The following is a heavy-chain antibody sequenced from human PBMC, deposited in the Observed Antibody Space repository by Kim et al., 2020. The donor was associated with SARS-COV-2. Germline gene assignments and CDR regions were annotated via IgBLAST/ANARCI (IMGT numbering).Heavy chain of an antibody. Sequence: GGSLRLSCAASGFTFSSYSMNWVRQAPGKGLEWVSSISSSSSYIYYADSVKGRFTISRDNAKSSLYLQMNSLRAEDTAVYYCARDGPVVIRGAFDIWGQGTMVTVSS. CDR1: GFTFSSYS. CDR3: ARDGPVVIRGAFDI. V-gene: IGHV3-21*01. CDR2: ISSSSSYI. J-gene: IGHJ3*02. D-gene: IGHD3-22*01.